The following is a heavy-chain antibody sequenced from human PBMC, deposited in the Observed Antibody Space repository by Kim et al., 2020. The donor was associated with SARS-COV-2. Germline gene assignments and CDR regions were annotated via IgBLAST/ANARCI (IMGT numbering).Heavy chain of an antibody. CDR1: GFTFSSNA. CDR2: ISVSGGST. V-gene: IGHV3-23*01. J-gene: IGHJ4*01. CDR3: AKAISSWAPFDY. Sequence: GGSLRLSCAASGFTFSSNAMNWVRQAPGKGLEWVSGISVSGGSTYYADSVKGRFTMSRDNSKNTLYLQMNSLRGEDTAVYYCAKAISSWAPFDYWGQGTLVTVSS. D-gene: IGHD6-13*01.